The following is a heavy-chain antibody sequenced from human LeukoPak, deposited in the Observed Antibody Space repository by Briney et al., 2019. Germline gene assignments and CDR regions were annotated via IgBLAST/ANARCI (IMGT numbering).Heavy chain of an antibody. V-gene: IGHV1-46*01. Sequence: GASVKVSCKASGYTFTSYYMHWVRQAPGQGLEWMGIIDPSGGSTSYAQKFQGRVTMTRDMSTSTVYMELSSLRSEDTAVYYCARDPVSPLCSGSYPPVYWGQGTLVTVSS. J-gene: IGHJ4*02. CDR3: ARDPVSPLCSGSYPPVY. D-gene: IGHD1-26*01. CDR2: IDPSGGST. CDR1: GYTFTSYY.